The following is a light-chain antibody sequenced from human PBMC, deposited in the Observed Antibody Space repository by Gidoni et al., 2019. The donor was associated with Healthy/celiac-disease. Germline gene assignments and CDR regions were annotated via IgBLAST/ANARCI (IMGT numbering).Light chain of an antibody. Sequence: QPALTQHPAAVGPPGQSATISFTGTSSDGGGYNYVALYQQPPGQAPKLMIYEVRKRPAGVPTRFCGSKSVNTASLTVSGLPAEDEVDYACSSYAGSNNLVFGGGTTLTVL. CDR2: EVR. CDR3: SSYAGSNNLV. J-gene: IGLJ3*02. V-gene: IGLV2-8*01. CDR1: SSDGGGYNY.